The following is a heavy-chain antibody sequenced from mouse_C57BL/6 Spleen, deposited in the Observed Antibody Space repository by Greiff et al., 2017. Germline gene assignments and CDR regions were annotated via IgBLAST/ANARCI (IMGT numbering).Heavy chain of an antibody. D-gene: IGHD1-1*01. CDR2: IYPGNSDT. J-gene: IGHJ3*01. V-gene: IGHV1-5*01. Sequence: EVQLQQSGTVLARPGASVKMSCKTSGYTFTSYWMHWVQQRPGQGLEWIGAIYPGNSDTSYNQKFKGKAKLTAVTSASPAYMELSSLTNEDSAVYYCTRDQYYYGSPWFAYWGKGTLVTVSA. CDR1: GYTFTSYW. CDR3: TRDQYYYGSPWFAY.